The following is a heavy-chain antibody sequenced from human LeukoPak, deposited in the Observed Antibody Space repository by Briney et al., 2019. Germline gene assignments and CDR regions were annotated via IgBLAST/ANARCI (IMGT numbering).Heavy chain of an antibody. V-gene: IGHV3-23*01. CDR2: ISGSGGST. D-gene: IGHD1-26*01. CDR3: AELIYLSGSIHIYY. J-gene: IGHJ4*02. CDR1: GFTFSSYV. Sequence: GGSLRLSYAGSGFTFSSYVMIWVRQAPGKGLEWVSGISGSGGSTYYADSVKGRFTISRDNSKNTLYLLLNSLRVDDTAVYYRAELIYLSGSIHIYYWGQGTLVTVSS.